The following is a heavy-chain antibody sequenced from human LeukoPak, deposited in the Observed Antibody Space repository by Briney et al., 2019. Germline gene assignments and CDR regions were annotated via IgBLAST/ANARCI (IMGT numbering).Heavy chain of an antibody. J-gene: IGHJ5*02. CDR3: ARVLKGATSPNLHNWFDP. D-gene: IGHD1-26*01. V-gene: IGHV1-2*02. CDR2: INPNSGGT. CDR1: GYTFTGYY. Sequence: GASVKVSCKASGYTFTGYYMHWVRQAPGQGLEWMGWINPNSGGTNYAQKFQGRVTMTRDTSIGTAYMELSRLRSDDTAVYYCARVLKGATSPNLHNWFDPWGQGTLVTVSS.